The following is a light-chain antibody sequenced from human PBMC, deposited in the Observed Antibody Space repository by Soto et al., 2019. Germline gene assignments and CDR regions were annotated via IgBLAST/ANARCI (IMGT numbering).Light chain of an antibody. V-gene: IGKV1-5*01. Sequence: DIQMTQSPSTLSASVGDRVTITCRASQNVNNWLAWYQQKPGTAPKLLIFDASSLERGVPSRFSGSGSRTDFTLTISSLQPDDFATYYCQQYGTYSPLTFGGGTRVEIK. CDR2: DAS. CDR3: QQYGTYSPLT. CDR1: QNVNNW. J-gene: IGKJ4*01.